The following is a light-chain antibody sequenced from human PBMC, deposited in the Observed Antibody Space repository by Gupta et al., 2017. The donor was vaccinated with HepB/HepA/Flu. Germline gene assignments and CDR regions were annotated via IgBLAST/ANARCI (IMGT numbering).Light chain of an antibody. J-gene: IGLJ1*01. CDR1: SSDVGSYNY. Sequence: QSALTQPPSAPGSPGQSVTISCTGTSSDVGSYNYVSWYQQHPGTAPKLIIDDGTKRPSGVPDRFAGFKSGNTASLTVSGRQAEDEADYYCSSYAGSNNKVFGTGTKVTVL. CDR3: SSYAGSNNKV. V-gene: IGLV2-8*01. CDR2: DGT.